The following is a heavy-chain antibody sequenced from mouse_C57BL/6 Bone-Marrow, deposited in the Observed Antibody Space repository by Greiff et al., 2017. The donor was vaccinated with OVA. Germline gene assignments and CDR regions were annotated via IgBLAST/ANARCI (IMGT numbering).Heavy chain of an antibody. CDR2: ISNLAYSI. D-gene: IGHD1-1*02. CDR3: ARHGCYPFAY. CDR1: GFTFSDYG. Sequence: EVKLVESGGGLVQPGGSLKLSCAASGFTFSDYGMAWVRQAPRKGLEWVAFISNLAYSIYYADTVTGRFTISREHAKNTQYLEMSRLRSEYTAMYYCARHGCYPFAYWGQGTLVTVSA. J-gene: IGHJ3*01. V-gene: IGHV5-15*01.